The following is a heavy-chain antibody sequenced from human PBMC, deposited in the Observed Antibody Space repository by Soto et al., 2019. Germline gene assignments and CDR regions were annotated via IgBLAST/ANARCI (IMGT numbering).Heavy chain of an antibody. CDR1: GGSISIGGYS. CDR3: ARAGVRGGEENWFDP. V-gene: IGHV4-30-2*01. J-gene: IGHJ5*02. Sequence: SETLSLTCAVSGGSISIGGYSWSWIRQPPGKGLEWIGYIYHSGSTYYNPSLKSRVTISVDTSKNQFSLKLSSVTAADTAVYYCARAGVRGGEENWFDPWGQGTLVTVSS. D-gene: IGHD3-10*01. CDR2: IYHSGST.